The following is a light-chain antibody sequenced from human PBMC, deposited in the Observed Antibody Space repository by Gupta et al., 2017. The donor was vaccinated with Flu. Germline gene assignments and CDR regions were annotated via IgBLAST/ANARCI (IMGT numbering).Light chain of an antibody. CDR3: QQRSGLPMYT. J-gene: IGKJ2*01. CDR1: QSVNIY. Sequence: DRAILPCRASQSVNIYLAWYQQKPGQPPRLLMFDASKRAAGIPDRFSGSGSGTDFTLTISTLEPEDFAVYYCQQRSGLPMYTFGQGTKLE. V-gene: IGKV3-11*01. CDR2: DAS.